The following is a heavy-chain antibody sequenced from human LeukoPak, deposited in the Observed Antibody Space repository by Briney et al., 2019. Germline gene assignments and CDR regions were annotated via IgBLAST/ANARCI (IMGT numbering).Heavy chain of an antibody. J-gene: IGHJ5*02. Sequence: ASVTVSCKASGHTFTSYDINWVRQATGQGLEWMGWMNPNSGNTVYAQKFQGRVTMTRNTSISTAYMELSSLRSEDTAVCYCARGRRDIVVVPAANWFDPWGQGTLVTVSS. CDR1: GHTFTSYD. D-gene: IGHD2-2*01. CDR3: ARGRRDIVVVPAANWFDP. V-gene: IGHV1-8*01. CDR2: MNPNSGNT.